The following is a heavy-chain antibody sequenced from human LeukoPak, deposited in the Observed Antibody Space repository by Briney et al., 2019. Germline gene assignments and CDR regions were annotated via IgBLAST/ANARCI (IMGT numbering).Heavy chain of an antibody. V-gene: IGHV1-3*01. CDR3: AREPEYNWNGYADY. CDR2: INGVNGYT. J-gene: IGHJ4*02. CDR1: GYTFTSFG. Sequence: ASVKVSCKAPGYTFTSFGIHWVRQAPGQRLEWMGWINGVNGYTKYPQNFQGRVTITRDTSASTAYMELSSLTSEDTAVYYCAREPEYNWNGYADYWGQGTLVTVSS. D-gene: IGHD1-20*01.